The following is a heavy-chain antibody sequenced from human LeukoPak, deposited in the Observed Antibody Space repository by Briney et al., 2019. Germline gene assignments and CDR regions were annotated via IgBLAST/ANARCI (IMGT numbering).Heavy chain of an antibody. CDR1: GFTFRMSA. V-gene: IGHV3-23*01. D-gene: IGHD6-13*01. J-gene: IGHJ4*02. CDR3: AKDLSWFFDH. Sequence: GGSLRLSRAASGFTFRMSAMTWVRQAPGKGLEWVSGIASSDDSTYYADSVKGRFTISRDNSKNTVYLQMNSLRVDDTAVYYCAKDLSWFFDHWGQGILVTVSS. CDR2: IASSDDST.